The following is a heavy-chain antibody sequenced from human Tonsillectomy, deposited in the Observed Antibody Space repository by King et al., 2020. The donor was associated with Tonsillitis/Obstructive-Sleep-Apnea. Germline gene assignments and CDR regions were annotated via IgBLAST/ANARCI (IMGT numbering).Heavy chain of an antibody. CDR1: GFTFSSYA. V-gene: IGHV3-64*01. CDR3: AREVYYYYMDV. CDR2: ISSNGGST. Sequence: VQLVESGGGLVQPGGSLRLSCAASGFTFSSYAMHWVRQAPGKGLEYVSAISSNGGSTYYANSVKGRFTISRDNSKNTLYLQMGTLRADDMAVYYCAREVYYYYMDVWGKGTTVTVSS. J-gene: IGHJ6*03.